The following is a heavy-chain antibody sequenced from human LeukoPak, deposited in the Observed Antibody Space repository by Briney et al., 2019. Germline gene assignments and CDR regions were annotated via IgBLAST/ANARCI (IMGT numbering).Heavy chain of an antibody. CDR2: IKQDGSEK. J-gene: IGHJ4*02. D-gene: IGHD3-3*01. Sequence: GGSLRLSCAASGCTFSSYWMSWVRQAPGKGLEWVANIKQDGSEKYYVDSVKGRFTISRDNAKNSLYLQMNSLRAEDTAVYYCARDLAYYDFWSGYLRSPDYWGQGTLVTVSS. V-gene: IGHV3-7*01. CDR3: ARDLAYYDFWSGYLRSPDY. CDR1: GCTFSSYW.